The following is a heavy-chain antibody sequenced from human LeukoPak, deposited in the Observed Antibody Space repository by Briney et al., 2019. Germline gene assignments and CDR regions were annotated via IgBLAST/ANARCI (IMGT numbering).Heavy chain of an antibody. CDR1: GFTFSDYY. CDR3: ARNGLWFGELVYYYYYMDV. Sequence: PGGSLRLSCAASGFTFSDYYMSWIRQAPGKGLEWVSYISSSGSTIYYVDSVKGRFTISRDNAKNSLYLQMNSLRAEDTAVYYCARNGLWFGELVYYYYYMDVWGKGTTVTVSS. J-gene: IGHJ6*03. CDR2: ISSSGSTI. D-gene: IGHD3-10*01. V-gene: IGHV3-11*04.